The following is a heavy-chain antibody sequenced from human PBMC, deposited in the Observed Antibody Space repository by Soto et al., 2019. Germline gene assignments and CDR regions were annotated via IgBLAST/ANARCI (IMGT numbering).Heavy chain of an antibody. CDR3: ARDGWFGTYGMDV. J-gene: IGHJ6*02. D-gene: IGHD3-10*01. CDR1: GFTFSSYS. V-gene: IGHV3-48*02. CDR2: ISSSSSTI. Sequence: GGSLRLSCAASGFTFSSYSMNWVRQAPGKGLEWVSYISSSSSTIYYADSVKGRFTISRDNAKNSLYLQMNCLRDEDTAGYYCARDGWFGTYGMDVWGQGTTVTVSS.